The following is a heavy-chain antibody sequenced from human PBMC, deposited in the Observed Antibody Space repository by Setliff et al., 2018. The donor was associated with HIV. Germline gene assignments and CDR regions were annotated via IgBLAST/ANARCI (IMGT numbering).Heavy chain of an antibody. J-gene: IGHJ6*04. V-gene: IGHV3-11*01. Sequence: GGSLRLSCAASGFSFGSYYMSWIRQAPGKGLEWVSYISSRGTTIYYAGSVKGRFTISRDNAKNSLYLQMNNLRAEDTALYFCAKGPHLPWSPGMDVWGKGTTVTVSS. CDR1: GFSFGSYY. D-gene: IGHD3-3*01. CDR2: ISSRGTTI. CDR3: AKGPHLPWSPGMDV.